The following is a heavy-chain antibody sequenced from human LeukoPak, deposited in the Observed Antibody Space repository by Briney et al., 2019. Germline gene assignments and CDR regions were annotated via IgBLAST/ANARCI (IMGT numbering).Heavy chain of an antibody. D-gene: IGHD2-2*02. V-gene: IGHV1-69*13. CDR3: ARTPRHRLYGDYFDY. CDR1: GGTFSSYA. J-gene: IGHJ4*02. CDR2: IIPIFGTA. Sequence: SSVKVSYKASGGTFSSYAISWVRQAPGQGLEWMGGIIPIFGTANYAQKFQGRVTITADESTSTAYMELSSLRSEDTAVYYCARTPRHRLYGDYFDYWGQGTLVTVSS.